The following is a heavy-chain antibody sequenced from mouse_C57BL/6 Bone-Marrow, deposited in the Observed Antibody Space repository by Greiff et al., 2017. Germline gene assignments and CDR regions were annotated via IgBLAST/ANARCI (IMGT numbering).Heavy chain of an antibody. Sequence: EVQRVESGGGLVKPGGSLKLSCAASGFTFSDYGMHWVRQAPEKGLEWVAYISSGSSTIYYADTVKGRFTISRDNAKNTLFLQMTSLRSEDTAVYYCARLHYGSSYGAMDYWGQGTSVTVSS. J-gene: IGHJ4*01. D-gene: IGHD1-1*01. CDR3: ARLHYGSSYGAMDY. V-gene: IGHV5-17*01. CDR1: GFTFSDYG. CDR2: ISSGSSTI.